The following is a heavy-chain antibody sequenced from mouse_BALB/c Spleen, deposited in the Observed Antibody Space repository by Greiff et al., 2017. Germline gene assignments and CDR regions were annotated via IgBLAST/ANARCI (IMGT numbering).Heavy chain of an antibody. J-gene: IGHJ4*01. V-gene: IGHV1-14*01. CDR1: GYTFTSYV. CDR2: INPYNDGT. CDR3: ARGLGRFDYAMDY. D-gene: IGHD4-1*01. Sequence: EVQLVESGPELVKPGASVKMSCKASGYTFTSYVMHWVKQKPGQGLEWIGYINPYNDGTKYNEKFKGKATLTSDKSSSTAYMELSSLTSEDSAVYYCARGLGRFDYAMDYWGRGTSVTVSS.